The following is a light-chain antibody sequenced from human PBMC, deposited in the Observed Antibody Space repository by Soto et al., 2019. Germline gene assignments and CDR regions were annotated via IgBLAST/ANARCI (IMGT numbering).Light chain of an antibody. CDR2: AAS. Sequence: DIQMTQSPSSLSASVGDRVTITCRASQSISSYLNWYQQKPGKAPKLLIYAASSLQSGVPSRFSGSGSGTDFTLTISSLQPEDFATYYCQQYNSYRTFGQGTKVEIK. V-gene: IGKV1-39*01. CDR1: QSISSY. CDR3: QQYNSYRT. J-gene: IGKJ1*01.